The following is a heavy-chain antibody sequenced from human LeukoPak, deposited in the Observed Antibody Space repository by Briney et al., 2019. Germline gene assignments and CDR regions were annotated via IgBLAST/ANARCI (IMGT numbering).Heavy chain of an antibody. J-gene: IGHJ4*02. D-gene: IGHD4-17*01. Sequence: PSETLSLTCTVSGGSISSSSYYWGWIRQPPGKGLEWIGSIYYSGSTYYNPSLKSRDTISVDTSKNQFSLKLSSVTAADTAVYYCARGPTTVTRAFDYWGQGTLVTVSS. CDR1: GGSISSSSYY. CDR2: IYYSGST. CDR3: ARGPTTVTRAFDY. V-gene: IGHV4-39*07.